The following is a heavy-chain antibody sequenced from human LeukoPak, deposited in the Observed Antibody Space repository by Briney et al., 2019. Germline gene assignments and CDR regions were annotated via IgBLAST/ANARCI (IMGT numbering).Heavy chain of an antibody. CDR3: AKAYYYGSGYYFDY. Sequence: GGSLRLSCAASGFTFDDYAMHWVRQAPGKGLEWVSGISWNSGSIGYADSVKGRFTISRDNAKNSLYLQMNSLRAEDTALYYCAKAYYYGSGYYFDYWGQGTLVTVSS. J-gene: IGHJ4*02. CDR2: ISWNSGSI. V-gene: IGHV3-9*01. D-gene: IGHD3-10*01. CDR1: GFTFDDYA.